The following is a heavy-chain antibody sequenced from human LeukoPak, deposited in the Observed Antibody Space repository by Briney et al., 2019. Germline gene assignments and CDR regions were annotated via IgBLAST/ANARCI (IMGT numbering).Heavy chain of an antibody. V-gene: IGHV1-69*05. CDR2: IIPIFDTA. CDR1: GGTFNSHA. CDR3: ARDYYADSSGYYEYYFDY. D-gene: IGHD3-22*01. J-gene: IGHJ4*02. Sequence: SETVSCKPSGGTFNSHAISWVRQAPGHGLEGMGRIIPIFDTANYPQKFQGRVTITTDESTSTAYMELSSLRSEDTAVYYCARDYYADSSGYYEYYFDYWGQGTLVTVSS.